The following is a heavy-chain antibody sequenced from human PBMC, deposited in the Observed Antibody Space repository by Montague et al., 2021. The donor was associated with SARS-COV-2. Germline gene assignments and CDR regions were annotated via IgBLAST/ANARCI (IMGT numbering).Heavy chain of an antibody. CDR2: ITDEGKT. CDR3: ARGRPVRGTLRHFEWLTSGGFDI. D-gene: IGHD3-16*01. CDR1: RGSFSGFF. J-gene: IGHJ3*02. V-gene: IGHV4-34*01. Sequence: SETLSLTCAVYRGSFSGFFWTWIRQAPGKGLEWIGEITDEGKTNYSPSLKARVAMSVDKSKNQISLALRSVTAADTAVYYCARGRPVRGTLRHFEWLTSGGFDIWGQGTLVTVSS.